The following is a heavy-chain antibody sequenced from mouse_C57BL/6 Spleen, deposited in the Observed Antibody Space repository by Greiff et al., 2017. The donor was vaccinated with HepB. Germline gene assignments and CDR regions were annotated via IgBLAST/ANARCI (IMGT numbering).Heavy chain of an antibody. CDR1: GFSFTSYG. CDR2: IWSDGSP. J-gene: IGHJ4*01. CDR3: ARHGDYVVGYAMDY. V-gene: IGHV2-6-1*01. D-gene: IGHD2-4*01. Sequence: VQRVESGPGLVAPSQSLSITCTVSGFSFTSYGVHWVRQPPGTGLEWLVVIWSDGSPTYNSALKSRLSISKVNSKSQVFLKMNSLRTDDTAMYYCARHGDYVVGYAMDYWGEGTSATGSS.